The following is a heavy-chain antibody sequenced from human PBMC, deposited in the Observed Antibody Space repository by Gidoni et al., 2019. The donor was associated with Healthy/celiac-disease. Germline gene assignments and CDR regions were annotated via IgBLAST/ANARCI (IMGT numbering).Heavy chain of an antibody. V-gene: IGHV4-34*01. Sequence: VQLQQWGAGLLKPSETLSLTCAVSGGSFSGYYWSWIRQPPGKGLEWIGEINHSGSTNYNPSLKSRVTISVDTSKNQFSLKLSSVTAADTAVYYCAREHEYSSSWQDYWGQGTLVTVSS. CDR2: INHSGST. CDR3: AREHEYSSSWQDY. J-gene: IGHJ4*02. D-gene: IGHD6-13*01. CDR1: GGSFSGYY.